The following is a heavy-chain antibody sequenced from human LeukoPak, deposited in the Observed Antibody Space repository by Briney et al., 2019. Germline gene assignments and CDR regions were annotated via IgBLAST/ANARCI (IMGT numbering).Heavy chain of an antibody. CDR3: ARCITMVRGGQYYFDY. Sequence: SETLSLTCTVSGGSISSSSYYWGWIRQPPGKGLEWIGSIYYSGSTYYNPSLKSRVTISVDTSKNQFSLKLSSVTAADTAVYYCARCITMVRGGQYYFDYWGQGTLVTVFS. CDR1: GGSISSSSYY. D-gene: IGHD3-10*01. CDR2: IYYSGST. V-gene: IGHV4-39*01. J-gene: IGHJ4*02.